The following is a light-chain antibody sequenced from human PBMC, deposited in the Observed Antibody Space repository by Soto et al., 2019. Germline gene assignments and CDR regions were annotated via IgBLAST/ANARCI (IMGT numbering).Light chain of an antibody. Sequence: SVLTQPASVSGSPGQSITISCTGTSSDIGSYDLVSWYQQHPGTAPKLTIYEVTKRPSGVSTRFSGSKSGNTASLTISGLQAVDEADYYCCSFADFTYVFGTGTKVTVL. J-gene: IGLJ1*01. CDR3: CSFADFTYV. CDR1: SSDIGSYDL. V-gene: IGLV2-23*02. CDR2: EVT.